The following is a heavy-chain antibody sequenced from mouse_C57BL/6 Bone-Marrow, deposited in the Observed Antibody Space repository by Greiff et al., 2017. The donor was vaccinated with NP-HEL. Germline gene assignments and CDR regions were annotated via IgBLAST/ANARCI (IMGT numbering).Heavy chain of an antibody. CDR3: ASYYGSSYYWYFDV. CDR2: IYPRDGST. V-gene: IGHV1-78*01. D-gene: IGHD1-1*01. J-gene: IGHJ1*03. Sequence: LVESDAELVKPGASVKISCKVSGYTFTDHTIHWMKQRPEQGLEWIGYIYPRDGSTKYNEKFKGKATLTADKSSSTAYRQLNSLTSEDSAVYFCASYYGSSYYWYFDVWGTGTTVTVSS. CDR1: GYTFTDHT.